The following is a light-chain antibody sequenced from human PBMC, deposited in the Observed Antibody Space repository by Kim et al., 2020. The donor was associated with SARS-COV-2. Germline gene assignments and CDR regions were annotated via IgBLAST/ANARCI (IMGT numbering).Light chain of an antibody. Sequence: VALGQTVRITCQGDSLISYYATWYQQKPVQAPIVVIYGKNNRPSGIPDRFSCSSSGDTASLTITGTQAGDEADYYCNSRGSNDNVLFGGGTQLTVL. CDR2: GKN. CDR3: NSRGSNDNVL. CDR1: SLISYY. V-gene: IGLV3-19*01. J-gene: IGLJ2*01.